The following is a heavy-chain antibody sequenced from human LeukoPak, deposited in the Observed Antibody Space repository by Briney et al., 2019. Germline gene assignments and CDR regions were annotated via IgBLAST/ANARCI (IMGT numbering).Heavy chain of an antibody. Sequence: PGGSLRLSSAASGFTFSSIPMSWVRQAPGKGLEWVSSISNIPYYADSVKGRFTISRDISKNTLYLQMNSLRAEDTAVYYCAKESLLRHFDLDHWGQGTPVTVSS. CDR3: AKESLLRHFDLDH. V-gene: IGHV3-23*01. CDR1: GFTFSSIP. CDR2: ISNIP. D-gene: IGHD3-9*01. J-gene: IGHJ4*02.